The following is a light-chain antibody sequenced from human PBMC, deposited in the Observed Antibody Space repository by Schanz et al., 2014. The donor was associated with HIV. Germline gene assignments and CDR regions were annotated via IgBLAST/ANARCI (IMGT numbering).Light chain of an antibody. J-gene: IGKJ1*01. CDR1: QNIGNS. Sequence: DIQMTQSPSTLSASVGDRVTIACRASQNIGNSLAWFQLKPGRAPKLLIYSASSLHTGVPSTFSGSGSGTDFTLTISSLQPDDFAVYYCQQHNTFPWTFGQGTKVEVK. CDR3: QQHNTFPWT. V-gene: IGKV1-5*03. CDR2: SAS.